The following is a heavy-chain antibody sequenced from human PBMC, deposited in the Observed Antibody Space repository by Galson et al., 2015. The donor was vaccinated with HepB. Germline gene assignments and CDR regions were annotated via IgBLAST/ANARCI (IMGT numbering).Heavy chain of an antibody. CDR1: GFTFSSYA. CDR2: ISGSGGST. D-gene: IGHD2-21*02. Sequence: SLRLSCAASGFTFSSYAMSWVRQAPGKGLEWVSAISGSGGSTFYADSVKGRFIISRGNSKNTLYLQMNSLRVEDAAVYYCAKDPQHMVMVTALRTYWGQGTLVTVSS. CDR3: AKDPQHMVMVTALRTY. J-gene: IGHJ4*02. V-gene: IGHV3-23*01.